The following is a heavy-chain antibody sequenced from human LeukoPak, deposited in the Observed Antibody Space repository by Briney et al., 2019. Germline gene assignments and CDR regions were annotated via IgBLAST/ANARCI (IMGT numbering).Heavy chain of an antibody. V-gene: IGHV4-59*01. D-gene: IGHD2-8*02. CDR1: GGSISGYY. Sequence: SETLSLTCTVSGGSISGYYWTWIRQPPGKGLEWIGYIYYSGNTNYNPSLTSRDTISIDTSKNQFSLKLSSVTAADTAMYYCARGLRTGNYYFDYWGQGTLVTVSS. CDR3: ARGLRTGNYYFDY. J-gene: IGHJ4*02. CDR2: IYYSGNT.